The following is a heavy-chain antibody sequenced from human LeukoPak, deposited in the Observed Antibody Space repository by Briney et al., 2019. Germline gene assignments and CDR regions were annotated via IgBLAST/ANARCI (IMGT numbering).Heavy chain of an antibody. J-gene: IGHJ4*02. D-gene: IGHD1-1*01. V-gene: IGHV3-33*01. CDR2: IWYDGSNK. Sequence: GGSLRLSCAASGFTFSSYGMHWVRQAPGKGLEWVAVIWYDGSNKYYADSVKGRLTISRDNSKNTLYLQMNSLRAEDTAVYYCAREGTQRYFDYWGQGTLVTVSS. CDR3: AREGTQRYFDY. CDR1: GFTFSSYG.